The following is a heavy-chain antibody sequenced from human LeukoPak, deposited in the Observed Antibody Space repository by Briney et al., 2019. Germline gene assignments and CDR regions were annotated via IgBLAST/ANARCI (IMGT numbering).Heavy chain of an antibody. J-gene: IGHJ4*02. CDR1: GFTFSSYA. CDR3: ARDQGKLEHYFDY. V-gene: IGHV3-30-3*01. CDR2: ISYDGSNK. D-gene: IGHD1-1*01. Sequence: GGSLRLSCAASGFTFSSYAMHWVRQAPGKGLEWVAVISYDGSNKYYADSVKGRFTISRDNSKNTLYLQMNSLRAEDTAVHYCARDQGKLEHYFDYWGQGTLVTVSS.